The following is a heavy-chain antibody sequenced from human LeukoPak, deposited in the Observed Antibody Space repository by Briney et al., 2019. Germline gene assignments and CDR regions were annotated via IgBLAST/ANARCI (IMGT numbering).Heavy chain of an antibody. J-gene: IGHJ3*02. CDR1: GFTFSSYS. V-gene: IGHV3-48*01. Sequence: GGSLRLSCAASGFTFSSYSMNWVRQAPGKGLEWVSYISSSSSTIYYADSVKGRFTISRDNAKNSLYLQMNSLRAEDTAVYYCARERTVDSSGYYWAVAAFDIWGQGTMVTVSS. D-gene: IGHD3-22*01. CDR3: ARERTVDSSGYYWAVAAFDI. CDR2: ISSSSSTI.